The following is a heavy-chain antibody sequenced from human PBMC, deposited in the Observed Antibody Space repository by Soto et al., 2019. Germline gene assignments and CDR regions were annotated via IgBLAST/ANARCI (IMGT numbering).Heavy chain of an antibody. D-gene: IGHD3-10*01. CDR3: VKSMSRGLTQSNGFES. V-gene: IGHV1-69*01. Sequence: QVQLVQSGAEVKKPGSSVRVSCKASGGTFSTYAISWVRQAPGQGLEWMGGVIPVFGTTNYAQTFQGRVTITADVSTTTAFMELSSLRSEDTATYYCVKSMSRGLTQSNGFESWGQGTLVTVSS. CDR1: GGTFSTYA. CDR2: VIPVFGTT. J-gene: IGHJ5*01.